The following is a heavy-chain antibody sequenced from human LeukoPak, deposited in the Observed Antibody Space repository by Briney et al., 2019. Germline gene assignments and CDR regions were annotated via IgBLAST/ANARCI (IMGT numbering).Heavy chain of an antibody. Sequence: ASVKVSCKASGYTFTSYYMHWVRQAPGQGLEWMGWINPNSGGTNYAQKFQGRVTMTRDTSISTAYMELSRLRSDDTAVYYCARDLHYGSGTLGPWGQGTLVTVSS. J-gene: IGHJ5*02. CDR2: INPNSGGT. V-gene: IGHV1-2*02. CDR1: GYTFTSYY. CDR3: ARDLHYGSGTLGP. D-gene: IGHD3-10*01.